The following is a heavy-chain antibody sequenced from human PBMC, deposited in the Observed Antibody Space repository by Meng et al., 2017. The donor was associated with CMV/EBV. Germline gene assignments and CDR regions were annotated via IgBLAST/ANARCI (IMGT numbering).Heavy chain of an antibody. CDR3: AHRGRIAAAGTDWFDP. J-gene: IGHJ5*02. CDR1: GVSLSTSGVG. V-gene: IGHV2-5*02. D-gene: IGHD6-13*01. CDR2: IYWDDDK. Sequence: QIPLKESGPPLVKPTQTLTLPCTFSGVSLSTSGVGVGLIRQPPGKALEWLALIYWDDDKRYSPSLKSRLTITKDTSKNQVVLTMTNMDPVDTATYYCAHRGRIAAAGTDWFDPWGQGTLVTVSS.